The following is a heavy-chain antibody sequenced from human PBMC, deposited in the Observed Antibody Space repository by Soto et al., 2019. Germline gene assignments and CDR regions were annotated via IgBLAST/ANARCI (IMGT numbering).Heavy chain of an antibody. CDR3: ARAIVDTAIVTGLLYYYYYYGMDV. D-gene: IGHD5-18*01. Sequence: VASVKVSCKASGYTFTSYAMHWVRQAPGQRLEWMGWINAGNGNTKYSQKFQGRVTITRDTSASTAYMELSSLRSEDTAVYYCARAIVDTAIVTGLLYYYYYYGMDVWGQGTTVTVSS. V-gene: IGHV1-3*01. CDR1: GYTFTSYA. J-gene: IGHJ6*02. CDR2: INAGNGNT.